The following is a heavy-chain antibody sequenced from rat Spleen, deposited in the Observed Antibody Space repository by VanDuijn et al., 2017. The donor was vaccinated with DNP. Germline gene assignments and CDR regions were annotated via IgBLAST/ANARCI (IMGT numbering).Heavy chain of an antibody. CDR1: GFTFSDYY. CDR2: ISYDGGST. V-gene: IGHV5-22*01. J-gene: IGHJ2*01. CDR3: IRWNSGHFDY. Sequence: EVQLVESGGGLVQPGRSLKLSCAASGFTFSDYYMALVRQAPTKGLECVAYISYDGGSTYYGDTVKGRFTISRDNAKSTLYLQMNSLRSEDMATYYCIRWNSGHFDYWGQGVMVTVSS. D-gene: IGHD4-3*01.